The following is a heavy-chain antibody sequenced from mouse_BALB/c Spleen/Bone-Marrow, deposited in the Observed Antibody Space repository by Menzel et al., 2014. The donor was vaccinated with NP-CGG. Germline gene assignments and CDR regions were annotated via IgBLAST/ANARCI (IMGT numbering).Heavy chain of an antibody. V-gene: IGHV1S81*02. CDR1: GYTFTSYW. Sequence: QVQLQQSGAELVKPGASVKLSCKASGYTFTSYWMHWVKQRPGQGLEWIGEINPSNGRTNYNEKFKSKATLTVDKSSSTAYMQLSSLTSEDSAVYYCARGGFDYWGQGTPLTVSS. CDR2: INPSNGRT. J-gene: IGHJ2*01. CDR3: ARGGFDY.